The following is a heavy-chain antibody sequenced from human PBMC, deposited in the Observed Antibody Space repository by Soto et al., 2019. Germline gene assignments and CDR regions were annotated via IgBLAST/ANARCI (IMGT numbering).Heavy chain of an antibody. V-gene: IGHV3-30-3*01. CDR1: GFTFSSYA. CDR2: ISYDGSNK. CDR3: ARVSGAAGPKEMRKGNNWFDP. J-gene: IGHJ5*02. Sequence: QSGGSLRLSCAASGFTFSSYAMHWVRQAPGKGLEWVAVISYDGSNKYYADSVKGRFTISRDNSKNTLYLQMNSLRAEDTAVYYCARVSGAAGPKEMRKGNNWFDPWGQGTLVTVSS. D-gene: IGHD6-13*01.